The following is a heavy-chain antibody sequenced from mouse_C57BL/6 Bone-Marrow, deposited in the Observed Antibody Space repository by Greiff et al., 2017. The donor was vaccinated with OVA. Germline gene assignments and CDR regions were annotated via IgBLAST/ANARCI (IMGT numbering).Heavy chain of an antibody. J-gene: IGHJ4*01. D-gene: IGHD2-4*01. V-gene: IGHV1-55*01. CDR1: GYTFTSYW. Sequence: QVQLQQPGAELVKPGASVKMSCKASGYTFTSYWITWVKQRPGQGLEWIGDIYPGSGSTNYNEKLKSKVTLTVDTSSSTAYMQLSSLTSEDSAVYYCARRGVNYDYFYAMDYWGQGTSVTVSS. CDR2: IYPGSGST. CDR3: ARRGVNYDYFYAMDY.